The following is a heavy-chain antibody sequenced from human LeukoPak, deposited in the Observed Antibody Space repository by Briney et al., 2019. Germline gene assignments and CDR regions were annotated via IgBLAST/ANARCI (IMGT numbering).Heavy chain of an antibody. CDR1: GFTFDDYA. CDR3: AKGSDSSSWYYFDH. CDR2: FNWNSGSI. Sequence: GRSLRLSCAASGFTFDDYAMHWVRQAPGKGLEWVSGFNWNSGSIGYADSVKGRFTISRDNAKNSLYLQMSSLRAEDTALYYCAKGSDSSSWYYFDHWGQGTLATVSS. J-gene: IGHJ4*02. V-gene: IGHV3-9*01. D-gene: IGHD6-13*01.